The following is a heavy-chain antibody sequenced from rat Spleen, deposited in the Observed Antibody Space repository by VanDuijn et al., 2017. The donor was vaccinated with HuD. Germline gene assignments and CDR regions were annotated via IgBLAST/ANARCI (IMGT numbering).Heavy chain of an antibody. CDR2: ISTGGGST. Sequence: EVQLVESGGGLVQPGRSLKLSCAASGFTFSNYYMAWVRQAPTKGLEWVAYISTGGGSTYYRDSVKGRFTISRDNAKSTLYLQMDSLRSEDTATYYCTTGDNSFAYWGQGTLVTVSS. V-gene: IGHV5-27*01. CDR1: GFTFSNYY. J-gene: IGHJ3*01. D-gene: IGHD1-10*01. CDR3: TTGDNSFAY.